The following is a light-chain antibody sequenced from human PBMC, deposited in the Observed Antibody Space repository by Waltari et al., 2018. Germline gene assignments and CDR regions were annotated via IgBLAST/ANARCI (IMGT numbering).Light chain of an antibody. CDR2: DVS. CDR3: SSYIGSSTLEL. Sequence: YQRHPCSAPRRIIFDVSTRPSVVSHRFSGSKSGNKATLTISGVHADDEADYYCSSYIGSSTLELFGGGTSLTVL. V-gene: IGLV2-14*03. J-gene: IGLJ2*01.